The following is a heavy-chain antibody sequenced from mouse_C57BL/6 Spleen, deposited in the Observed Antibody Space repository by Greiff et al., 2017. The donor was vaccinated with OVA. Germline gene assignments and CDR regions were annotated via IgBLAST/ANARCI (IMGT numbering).Heavy chain of an antibody. V-gene: IGHV1-15*01. CDR1: GYTFTDYE. Sequence: QVQLQQSGAELVRPGASVTLSCKASGYTFTDYEMHWVKQTPVHGLEWIGAIDPETGGTAYTQKFKGKAILTADKSSSTAYMELRSLTSEDSAIYYCTKYYDYFDYWGQGTTLTVSS. J-gene: IGHJ2*01. D-gene: IGHD2-4*01. CDR2: IDPETGGT. CDR3: TKYYDYFDY.